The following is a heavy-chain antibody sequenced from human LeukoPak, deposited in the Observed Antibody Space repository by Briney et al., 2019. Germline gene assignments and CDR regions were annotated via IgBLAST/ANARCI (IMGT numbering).Heavy chain of an antibody. Sequence: SETLSLTCTVSGFSISSHYWSWVRQPPGKGLEWIAYIYYSGSTNYNPSLKSRVTISVDTSKNQFSLKLSSVTAADTAVYYCARGIVYDFWSGYYPPSSYYYYMDVWGKGTTVTVSS. D-gene: IGHD3-3*01. CDR3: ARGIVYDFWSGYYPPSSYYYYMDV. CDR2: IYYSGST. CDR1: GFSISSHY. V-gene: IGHV4-59*11. J-gene: IGHJ6*03.